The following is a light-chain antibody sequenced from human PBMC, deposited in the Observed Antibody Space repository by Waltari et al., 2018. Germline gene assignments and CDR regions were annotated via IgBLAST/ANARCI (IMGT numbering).Light chain of an antibody. CDR2: KAN. CDR3: ALYMGSGIWV. J-gene: IGLJ3*02. CDR1: SGSVSTTSY. Sequence: QTVVTQEPSLSVSPGGTVSLTRASRSGSVSTTSYATWYQQTPGPAPRTLVYKANARSSGVPDRFSGSILGNTAALTITGAQADDESDYYCALYMGSGIWVFGGGTRLTVL. V-gene: IGLV8-61*01.